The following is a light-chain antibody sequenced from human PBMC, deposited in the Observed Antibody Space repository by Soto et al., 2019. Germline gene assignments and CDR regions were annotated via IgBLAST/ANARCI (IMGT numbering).Light chain of an antibody. V-gene: IGKV3-11*01. Sequence: IVLTQSPATLSLSPGERATLSGRSSQCVSSYLAWYQQKPGQAPRLLIYDASNRATGIPARFSGSGSVTDFTLTISSLEPEDFAVYYCQQRSNWPLTFGGGTKVEIK. CDR3: QQRSNWPLT. CDR2: DAS. J-gene: IGKJ4*01. CDR1: QCVSSY.